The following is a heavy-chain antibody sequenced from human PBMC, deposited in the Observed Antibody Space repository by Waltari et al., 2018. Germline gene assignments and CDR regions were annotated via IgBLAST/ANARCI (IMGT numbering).Heavy chain of an antibody. CDR1: GYSISSGYY. D-gene: IGHD6-19*01. V-gene: IGHV4-38-2*01. CDR2: IYHSGST. CDR3: ATWTGYSSGWSAYFQH. J-gene: IGHJ1*01. Sequence: QVQLQESGPGLVKPSETLSLTCAVSGYSISSGYYWGWILQPPGKGLEWIGSIYHSGSTYYNPSLKSRVTISVDTSKNQFSLKLSSVTAADTAVYYCATWTGYSSGWSAYFQHWGQGTLVTVSS.